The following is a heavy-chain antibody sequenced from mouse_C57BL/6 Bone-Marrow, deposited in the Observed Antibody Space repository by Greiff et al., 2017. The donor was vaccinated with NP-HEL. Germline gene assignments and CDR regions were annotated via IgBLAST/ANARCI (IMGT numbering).Heavy chain of an antibody. V-gene: IGHV1-64*01. CDR1: GSTFTSYW. Sequence: QVQLLQPGAELVKPGASVKLSCKASGSTFTSYWMHWVKQRPGPGLEWIGMIHPNRGSTTYPHKFKSKATLTVDNSSSTAYMQLSSLTSEDSAVYYCARWRYYEDYWGQGTTLTVSS. CDR2: IHPNRGST. CDR3: ARWRYYEDY. D-gene: IGHD1-1*01. J-gene: IGHJ2*01.